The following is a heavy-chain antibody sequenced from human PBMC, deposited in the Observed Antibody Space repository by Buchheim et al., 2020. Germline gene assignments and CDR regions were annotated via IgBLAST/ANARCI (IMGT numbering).Heavy chain of an antibody. CDR2: ISSSSSYT. Sequence: QVQLVESGGGLVKPGGSLRLSCAASGFTFSDYYMSWIRQAPGKGLEWVSYISSSSSYTNYADSVKGRFTISKDNAKNSLYLQMNSLRAEDTAVYYCARDHAIFGVVIIYYYGMDVWGQGTT. CDR1: GFTFSDYY. J-gene: IGHJ6*02. CDR3: ARDHAIFGVVIIYYYGMDV. D-gene: IGHD3-3*01. V-gene: IGHV3-11*06.